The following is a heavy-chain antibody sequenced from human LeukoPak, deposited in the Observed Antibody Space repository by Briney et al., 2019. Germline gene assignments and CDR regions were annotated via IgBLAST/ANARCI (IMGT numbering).Heavy chain of an antibody. CDR1: GFTFSTYA. D-gene: IGHD3-22*01. Sequence: PGGSLRLSCAASGFTFSTYAMSWVRQAPGKGLEWVSAISGSGVGTYYADSVKGRVTISRDNAKNPLFLQMSSLRAEDTAVYYCATDPSNYYDSSGYYYVYYFDYWGQGTLVTVSS. CDR2: ISGSGVGT. CDR3: ATDPSNYYDSSGYYYVYYFDY. V-gene: IGHV3-23*01. J-gene: IGHJ4*02.